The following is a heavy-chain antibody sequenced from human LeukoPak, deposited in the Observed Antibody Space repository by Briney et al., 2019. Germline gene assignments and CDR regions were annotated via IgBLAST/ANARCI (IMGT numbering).Heavy chain of an antibody. CDR2: ISSSSSYI. Sequence: PGGSLRLSCAASGFTFSSYSMNWVRQAPGKGLEWVSSISSSSSYIYYADSVKGRFTISRDNAKNSLYLQMNSLRAEDTAVYYCAREPPYSNSWTDFDSWGQGTLVTVSS. J-gene: IGHJ4*02. CDR3: AREPPYSNSWTDFDS. CDR1: GFTFSSYS. D-gene: IGHD6-13*01. V-gene: IGHV3-21*01.